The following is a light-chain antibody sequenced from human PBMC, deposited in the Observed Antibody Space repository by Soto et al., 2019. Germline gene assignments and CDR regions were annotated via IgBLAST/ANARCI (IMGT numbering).Light chain of an antibody. CDR1: QSVSSK. CDR2: GAS. J-gene: IGKJ1*01. Sequence: EIVLTQSPATLSVSPGEGSTLSCRASQSVSSKFAWYQQQPGQAPRLLIYGASTRATGIPDRFSGSGSGTDFTLTISRLEPEDFAVYYCQQYGSSPPWTFGQGTKVDIK. CDR3: QQYGSSPPWT. V-gene: IGKV3-20*01.